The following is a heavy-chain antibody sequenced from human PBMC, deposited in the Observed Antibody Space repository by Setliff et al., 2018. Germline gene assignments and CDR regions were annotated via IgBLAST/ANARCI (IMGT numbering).Heavy chain of an antibody. CDR1: GYTFTSYY. CDR3: TRVGRQLVYYYYGMDV. CDR2: INPSGGST. V-gene: IGHV1-46*03. J-gene: IGHJ6*02. Sequence: ASVKVSCKASGYTFTSYYMHWVRQAPGQGLEWMGIINPSGGSTSYAQKFQGRVTMTRDTSTSTVYMELSSLRSEDTAVYYCTRVGRQLVYYYYGMDVWGQGTTVTVSS. D-gene: IGHD6-13*01.